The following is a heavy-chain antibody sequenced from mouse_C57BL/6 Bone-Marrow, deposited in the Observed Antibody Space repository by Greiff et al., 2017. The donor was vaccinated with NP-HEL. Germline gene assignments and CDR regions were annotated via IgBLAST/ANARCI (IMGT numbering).Heavy chain of an antibody. J-gene: IGHJ2*01. Sequence: QVQLQQPGAELVRPGPSVKLSCKASGYTFTSYWMHWVKQRPGQGLEWIGVIDPSDSYTNYNQKFKGKATLTVDTSSSTAYMQLSSLTSEDSAVYYCARYDSGDYWGQGTTLTVSS. CDR2: IDPSDSYT. CDR1: GYTFTSYW. CDR3: ARYDSGDY. V-gene: IGHV1-59*01. D-gene: IGHD2-13*01.